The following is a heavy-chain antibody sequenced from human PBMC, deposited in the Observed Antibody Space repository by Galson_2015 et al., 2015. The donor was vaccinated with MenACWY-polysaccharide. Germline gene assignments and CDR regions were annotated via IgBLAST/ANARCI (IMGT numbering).Heavy chain of an antibody. CDR2: IYPGDSDS. Sequence: QSGAEVKKPGEFLKISCKGSGYDFTTYWIAWVRQMPGKGLEWMGIIYPGDSDSTYSPSFQGQVTFSVDKSITTAYLQWVSLKASDTAIYYCARLTGPYSYYFYYMDVWGKGTTVTVSS. V-gene: IGHV5-51*01. D-gene: IGHD3-9*01. CDR1: GYDFTTYW. J-gene: IGHJ6*03. CDR3: ARLTGPYSYYFYYMDV.